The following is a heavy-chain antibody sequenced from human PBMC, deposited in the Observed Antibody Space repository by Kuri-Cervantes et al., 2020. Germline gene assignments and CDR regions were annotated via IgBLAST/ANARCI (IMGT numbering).Heavy chain of an antibody. CDR3: AAVLLWFGEYRQIDY. CDR1: GFTFSSYG. CDR2: IWYDGSNK. D-gene: IGHD3-10*01. V-gene: IGHV3-33*08. Sequence: GGSLRLSCAASGFTFSSYGMHWVRQASGKGLEWVAVIWYDGSNKYYAESVKGRFTISRDNSKNTLYLQMNSLRAEDTAVYYCAAVLLWFGEYRQIDYWGQGTLVTVSS. J-gene: IGHJ4*02.